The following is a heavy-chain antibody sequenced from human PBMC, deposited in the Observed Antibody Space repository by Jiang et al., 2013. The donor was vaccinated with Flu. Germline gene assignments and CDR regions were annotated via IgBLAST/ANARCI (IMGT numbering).Heavy chain of an antibody. Sequence: SGAEVKKPGESLRISCKGSGYIFTSYWITWVRRCRERPAVDGEIDPSDSYSTYSPSFQGHVNISVDRSINTAYLQWNSLKASDTAIYYCARHNGPSAQQRSLPGHIWLDPWGQGTLVTVSS. CDR2: DPSDSYS. V-gene: IGHV5-10-1*03. J-gene: IGHJ5*02. D-gene: IGHD1-14*01. CDR1: GYIFTSYW. CDR3: ARHNGPSAQQRSLPGHIWLDP.